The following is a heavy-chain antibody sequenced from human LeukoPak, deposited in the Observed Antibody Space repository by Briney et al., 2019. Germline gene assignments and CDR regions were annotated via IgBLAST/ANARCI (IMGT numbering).Heavy chain of an antibody. D-gene: IGHD3-22*01. V-gene: IGHV4-61*02. CDR2: IHTSGST. CDR3: ARGTYYYDRFDY. Sequence: SETLSLTCTVSGGSISSGSYYWSWIRQPAGKGLEWIGRIHTSGSTNYNPSLKSRVTISVDTSKNQFSLKLSSVTAADTAVYYCARGTYYYDRFDYWGQGTLVTVSS. CDR1: GGSISSGSYY. J-gene: IGHJ4*02.